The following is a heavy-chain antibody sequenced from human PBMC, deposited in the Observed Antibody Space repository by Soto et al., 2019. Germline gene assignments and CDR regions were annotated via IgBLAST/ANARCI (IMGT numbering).Heavy chain of an antibody. CDR1: GFTFSSYA. Sequence: GGSLRLSCAASGFTFSSYAMHRVRQAPGKGLEXVAVIXXDXSXXXFXXXXKGRFTVSRDNSKNTLYLQMNSLRGEDTAVYYCARGPSSLTRFDYWGQGTLVTVSS. CDR3: ARGPSSLTRFDY. V-gene: IGHV3-30-3*01. D-gene: IGHD6-19*01. J-gene: IGHJ4*02. CDR2: IXXDXSXX.